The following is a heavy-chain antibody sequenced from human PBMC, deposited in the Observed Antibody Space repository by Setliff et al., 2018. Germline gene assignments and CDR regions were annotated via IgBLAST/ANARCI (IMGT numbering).Heavy chain of an antibody. Sequence: GASVKVSCKASRGTFSSYGITWVRQAPGQGLEWMGGIIPIFGTTDYAQKFQGRVTITTDESTSTAYMEMSSLRAEDTAVYYCARAIRNWNFSHYYYYMDVWGKGTTVTVSS. J-gene: IGHJ6*03. V-gene: IGHV1-69*05. CDR1: RGTFSSYG. D-gene: IGHD1-7*01. CDR2: IIPIFGTT. CDR3: ARAIRNWNFSHYYYYMDV.